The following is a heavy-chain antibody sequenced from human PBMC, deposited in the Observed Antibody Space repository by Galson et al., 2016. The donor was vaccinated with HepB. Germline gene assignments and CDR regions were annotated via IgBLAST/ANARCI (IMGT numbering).Heavy chain of an antibody. CDR1: GFTFDDYG. D-gene: IGHD3-22*01. V-gene: IGHV3-30*18. Sequence: SLRLSCAASGFTFDDYGMDWVRQAPGKGLEWVAVISYDGSIKYYVDSVKGRFTISRDNSKNTLYLQMNSLRAEDTAVYYCAKDFTMIVVPYYYYGMDVWGQGTTVTVSS. CDR3: AKDFTMIVVPYYYYGMDV. CDR2: ISYDGSIK. J-gene: IGHJ6*02.